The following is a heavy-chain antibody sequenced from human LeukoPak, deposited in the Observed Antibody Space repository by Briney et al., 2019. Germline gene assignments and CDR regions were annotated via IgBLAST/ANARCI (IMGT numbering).Heavy chain of an antibody. Sequence: GGSLRLSCAASEFSVGSNYMTWVRQAPGKGLEWVSLIYSGGSTYYADSVKGRFTISRDNSKNTLYLQMNSLRAEDTAVYYCAKDLSYYDFWSGYGPGDYWGQGTLVTVSS. J-gene: IGHJ4*02. V-gene: IGHV3-66*01. D-gene: IGHD3-3*01. CDR2: IYSGGST. CDR3: AKDLSYYDFWSGYGPGDY. CDR1: EFSVGSNY.